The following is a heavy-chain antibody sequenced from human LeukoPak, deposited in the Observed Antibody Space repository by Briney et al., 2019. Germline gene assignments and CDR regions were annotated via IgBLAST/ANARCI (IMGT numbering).Heavy chain of an antibody. Sequence: GSLRLSCAASGFTFSSYAMNWVRQAPGKGLEWVSTISGSGGSTNYADSVKGRFTISRDNSKNTLSLHLDSLRAEDTATYFCAKGRSDYFRVVGATPYFFDNWGQGALVTVSS. J-gene: IGHJ4*02. V-gene: IGHV3-23*01. D-gene: IGHD1-26*01. CDR1: GFTFSSYA. CDR2: ISGSGGST. CDR3: AKGRSDYFRVVGATPYFFDN.